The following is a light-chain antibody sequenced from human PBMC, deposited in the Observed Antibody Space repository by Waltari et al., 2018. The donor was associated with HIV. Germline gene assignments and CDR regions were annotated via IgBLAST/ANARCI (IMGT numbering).Light chain of an antibody. CDR1: SSNIGSNT. CDR3: VAWDDSLNGWV. CDR2: SNN. Sequence: QSVLTQPPSASGTPGQRVTISCSGSSSNIGSNTVNWYQQLPGTAPKLLIYSNNQRPSGVPDRFSGSKSGTSASLAISGLQSDVEAAFYCVAWDDSLNGWVFGGGTKLTVL. V-gene: IGLV1-44*01. J-gene: IGLJ3*02.